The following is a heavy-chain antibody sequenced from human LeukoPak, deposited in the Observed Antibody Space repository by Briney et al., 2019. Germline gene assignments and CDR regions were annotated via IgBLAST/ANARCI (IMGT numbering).Heavy chain of an antibody. Sequence: GGSLRLSYAASGFTFSSYAMSWVRQAPGKGLEWVSGISGSGGSTLYADSVKGRFTISRDNSKKTVYLQMNSLRAEDTAVYYCAKDRVAHFFYWYFDLWGRGNLVTVSS. V-gene: IGHV3-23*01. CDR2: ISGSGGST. D-gene: IGHD5-12*01. CDR1: GFTFSSYA. J-gene: IGHJ2*01. CDR3: AKDRVAHFFYWYFDL.